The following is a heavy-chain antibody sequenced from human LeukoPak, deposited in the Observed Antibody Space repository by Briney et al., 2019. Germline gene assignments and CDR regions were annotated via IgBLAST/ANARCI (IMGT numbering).Heavy chain of an antibody. V-gene: IGHV6-1*01. CDR3: ARGSFLDV. CDR1: GDSVSGSSVA. Sequence: SQTLSLTCAISGDSVSGSSVAWNWVRQSPSRGLEWLGRTYYRSKWYNDYALSVKSRITINPDTSKNQFSLQLNSVTPEDTAVYYCARGSFLDVWGQGTTVTVSS. CDR2: TYYRSKWYN. J-gene: IGHJ6*02.